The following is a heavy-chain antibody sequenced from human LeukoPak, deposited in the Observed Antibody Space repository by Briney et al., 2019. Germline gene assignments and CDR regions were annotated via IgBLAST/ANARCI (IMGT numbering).Heavy chain of an antibody. CDR3: AREYYGSGSYYHYYYGMDV. D-gene: IGHD3-10*01. CDR2: ISAYNGNT. V-gene: IGHV1-18*01. CDR1: GYTFTIYG. J-gene: IGHJ6*02. Sequence: ASVTVSFTASGYTFTIYGISWVRQAPGQGLEWMGWISAYNGNTNYAQKLQGRVTMTTDTSTSTAYMELRSLRSDDTAVYYCAREYYGSGSYYHYYYGMDVWGQGTTVTVSS.